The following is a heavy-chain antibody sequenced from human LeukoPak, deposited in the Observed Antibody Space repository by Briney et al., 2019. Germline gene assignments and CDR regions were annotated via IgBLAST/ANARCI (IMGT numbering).Heavy chain of an antibody. D-gene: IGHD2-2*02. CDR2: ISGSGGTT. CDR1: GFTFSSYA. CDR3: AKWAPYCSSTSCYIAY. J-gene: IGHJ4*02. V-gene: IGHV3-23*01. Sequence: QPGGSLRLSCAASGFTFSSYAMTWVRQAPGKGLEWVSGISGSGGTTYYADSVRGRFTVSRDNSKNTLYLQMNSLRAEDTAVYYCAKWAPYCSSTSCYIAYWGQGTLVTVSS.